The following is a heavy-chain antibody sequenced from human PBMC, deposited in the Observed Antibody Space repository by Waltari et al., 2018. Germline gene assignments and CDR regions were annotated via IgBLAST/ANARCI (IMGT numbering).Heavy chain of an antibody. Sequence: EVQLVASGGGLVQPGGSLRLSCAASGFTFSSYSMNWVRQAPGKGLEWVSYISSSSSTKYYADSVKGRFTISRDNAKNSLYLQMNSLRAEDTAVYYCARDSYYYYMDVWGKGTTVTVSS. CDR2: ISSSSSTK. CDR1: GFTFSSYS. V-gene: IGHV3-48*04. J-gene: IGHJ6*03. CDR3: ARDSYYYYMDV.